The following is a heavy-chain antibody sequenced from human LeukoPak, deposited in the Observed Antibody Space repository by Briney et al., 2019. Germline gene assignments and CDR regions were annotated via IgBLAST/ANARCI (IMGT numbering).Heavy chain of an antibody. CDR1: GGSFSGYY. CDR2: INHSGST. J-gene: IGHJ4*02. V-gene: IGHV4-34*01. CDR3: ASNYYDSSGFDY. Sequence: KPSETLSLTCAVYGGSFSGYYWSWIRQPPGKGLEWIGEINHSGSTNYNPSLKSRVTISVDTSKNQFSPKLSSVTAADTAVYYCASNYYDSSGFDYWGQGTLVTVSS. D-gene: IGHD3-22*01.